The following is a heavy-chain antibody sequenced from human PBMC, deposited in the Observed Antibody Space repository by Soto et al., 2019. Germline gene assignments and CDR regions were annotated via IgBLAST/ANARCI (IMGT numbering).Heavy chain of an antibody. CDR3: ARVSYVFLSGYSYSLDY. CDR1: GYTFTSYA. J-gene: IGHJ4*02. D-gene: IGHD3-3*01. Sequence: ASVKVSCKASGYTFTSYAMHWVRQAPGQGLEWMGWINADNGNTTYSQKFQGRVTMTRDTSASTAYMELSRLRSEDTAVYYCARVSYVFLSGYSYSLDYWGQGTLVTVSS. V-gene: IGHV1-3*01. CDR2: INADNGNT.